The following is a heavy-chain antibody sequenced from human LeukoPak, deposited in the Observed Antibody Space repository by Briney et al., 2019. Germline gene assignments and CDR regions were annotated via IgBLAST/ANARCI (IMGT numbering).Heavy chain of an antibody. CDR2: INPNSGGT. D-gene: IGHD4-23*01. Sequence: ASVKVSRKASGYTFTGYYMHWVRQAPGQGLEWMGWINPNSGGTNYAQKFQGRVTMTRATSITTAYMELSRLSSDDTAVYYCARHPGKVTNDWYFDLWGRGTLVTVSS. CDR3: ARHPGKVTNDWYFDL. V-gene: IGHV1-2*02. J-gene: IGHJ2*01. CDR1: GYTFTGYY.